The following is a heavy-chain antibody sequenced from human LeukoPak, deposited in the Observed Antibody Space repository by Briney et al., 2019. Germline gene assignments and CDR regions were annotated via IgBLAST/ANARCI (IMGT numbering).Heavy chain of an antibody. CDR3: AREEVTTVTSDAFDI. CDR1: GGSFSGYY. D-gene: IGHD4-17*01. Sequence: PSETLSLTCAVYGGSFSGYYWSWIRQPPGKGLEWIGEINHSGSTNYNPSLKSRVTISVDTSKNQFSLKLSSATAADTAVYYCAREEVTTVTSDAFDIWGQGTMVTVSS. J-gene: IGHJ3*02. V-gene: IGHV4-34*01. CDR2: INHSGST.